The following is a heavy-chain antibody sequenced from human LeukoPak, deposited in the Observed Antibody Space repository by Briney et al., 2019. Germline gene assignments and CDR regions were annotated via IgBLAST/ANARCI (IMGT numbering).Heavy chain of an antibody. J-gene: IGHJ3*02. D-gene: IGHD4-11*01. V-gene: IGHV3-30-3*01. CDR3: ARETVTNHDAFDI. CDR2: ISHDGSNT. CDR1: GFTFSNHA. Sequence: GRSLRLSCAASGFTFSNHAMHWVRQAPGKGLKWVAVISHDGSNTYYGYSVKGRFTISRDNSKNTLDLQMNSLRAEDTAVYYCARETVTNHDAFDIWGQGAMVTVSS.